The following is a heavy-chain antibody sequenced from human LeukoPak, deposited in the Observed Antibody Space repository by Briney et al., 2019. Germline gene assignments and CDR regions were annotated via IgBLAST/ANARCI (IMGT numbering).Heavy chain of an antibody. V-gene: IGHV3-21*01. CDR1: GFTFSDNY. CDR3: AREPVYYYDSSGYYQPQAFFDY. J-gene: IGHJ4*02. D-gene: IGHD3-22*01. Sequence: GGSLRLSCAASGFTFSDNYMTWVRQAPGKGLEWVSSISSSSSYIYYADSVKGRFTISRDNAKNSLYLQMNSLRAEDTAVYYCAREPVYYYDSSGYYQPQAFFDYWGQGTLVTVSS. CDR2: ISSSSSYI.